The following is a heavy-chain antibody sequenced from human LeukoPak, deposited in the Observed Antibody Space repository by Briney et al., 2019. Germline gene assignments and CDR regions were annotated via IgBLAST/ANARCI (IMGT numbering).Heavy chain of an antibody. CDR1: GGSFSGYY. CDR3: ARASFIAARPYDP. CDR2: INHSGST. J-gene: IGHJ5*02. V-gene: IGHV4-34*01. Sequence: KPSETLSLTCAVYGGSFSGYYWSWIRQPPGKGLEWIGEINHSGSTNYNPSLKSRVTISVDTSKNQFSPKLSSVTAADTAVYYCARASFIAARPYDPWGQGTLVTVSS. D-gene: IGHD6-6*01.